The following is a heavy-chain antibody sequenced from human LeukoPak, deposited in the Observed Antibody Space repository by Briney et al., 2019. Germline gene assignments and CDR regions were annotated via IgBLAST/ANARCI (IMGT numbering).Heavy chain of an antibody. J-gene: IGHJ4*02. CDR3: AKSEPKIPDHPDYGSGSYYNHY. V-gene: IGHV3-23*01. CDR1: GITLSNYG. D-gene: IGHD3-10*01. CDR2: ISGSGGST. Sequence: PGGSLRLSCAVSGITLSNYGMTWVRQTPGKGLEWVAAISGSGGSTYYADSVKGRFTISRDNSKNTLYLQMNSLRAEDTAVYYCAKSEPKIPDHPDYGSGSYYNHYWGQGTLVTVSS.